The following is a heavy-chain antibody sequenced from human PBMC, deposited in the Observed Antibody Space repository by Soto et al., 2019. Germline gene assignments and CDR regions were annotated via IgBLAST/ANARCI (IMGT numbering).Heavy chain of an antibody. V-gene: IGHV1-18*01. CDR1: GYTFINYG. CDR3: ARDSITGGNYYQY. D-gene: IGHD1-20*01. Sequence: ASVKVSCKASGYTFINYGFSWVRQAPGQGLVWMGWISAYNGNTNYVQKLQGRVTMTTDTSTNTAYMELRSLRSDDTAVYYCARDSITGGNYYQYWGQGTQVTVSS. J-gene: IGHJ4*02. CDR2: ISAYNGNT.